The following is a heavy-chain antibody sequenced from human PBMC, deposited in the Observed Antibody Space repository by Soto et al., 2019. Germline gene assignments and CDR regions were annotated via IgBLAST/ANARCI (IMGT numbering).Heavy chain of an antibody. CDR2: ISGSGEST. Sequence: GGSLRLSCAASGLTFSIYAMTWVRQAPGKGLEWVSTISGSGESTYYGDSVKGRFTISRDNSKNTVYLQMNSLRAEDTAVYYCANPQNTVGGALYYFDYWGQGTLVTVSA. D-gene: IGHD4-4*01. CDR3: ANPQNTVGGALYYFDY. V-gene: IGHV3-23*01. J-gene: IGHJ4*02. CDR1: GLTFSIYA.